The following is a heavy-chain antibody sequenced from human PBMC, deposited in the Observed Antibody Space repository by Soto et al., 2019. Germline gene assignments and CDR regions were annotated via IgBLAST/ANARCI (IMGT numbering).Heavy chain of an antibody. V-gene: IGHV3-30-3*01. J-gene: IGHJ6*02. CDR3: ARAYRPDYGDFSPLYYYYGMDV. CDR2: ISYDGSNK. CDR1: GFTFSSYA. D-gene: IGHD4-17*01. Sequence: GGSLRLSCAASGFTFSSYAMHWVRQAPGKGLEWVAVISYDGSNKYYADSVKGRFTISRDNSKNTLYLQMNSLRAEDTAVYYCARAYRPDYGDFSPLYYYYGMDVWGQGTTVTVSS.